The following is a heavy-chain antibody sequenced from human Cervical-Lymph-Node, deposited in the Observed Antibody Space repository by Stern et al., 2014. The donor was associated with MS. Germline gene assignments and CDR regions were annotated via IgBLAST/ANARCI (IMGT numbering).Heavy chain of an antibody. CDR3: AKGGSGSYLD. CDR2: SSYDGRDK. D-gene: IGHD1-26*01. V-gene: IGHV3-30-3*02. CDR1: GFVFRRYA. Sequence: VQMVQSGGGVVQPGRSRRLSCAASGFVFRRYALHWVRQAPGKGLEWVALSSYDGRDKYDEDSVKGRFTVSRDNSNNTVDLEMNSLRLEDTAVYYCAKGGSGSYLDWGQGSLVTVSS. J-gene: IGHJ4*02.